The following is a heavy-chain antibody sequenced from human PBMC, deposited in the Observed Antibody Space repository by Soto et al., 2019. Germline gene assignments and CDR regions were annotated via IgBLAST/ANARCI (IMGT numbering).Heavy chain of an antibody. CDR1: GGSISTYY. V-gene: IGHV4-59*01. D-gene: IGHD6-25*01. Sequence: HVQLQESGPGLVKPSETLSLTCTVSGGSISTYYWSWIRQPPGKGLEWIGYIYYDGSTSYNPSLRSRVTISVDPSKNQFSLIRSSVTSADTAVYYCARDQLSSGLYVWFDPWGQGTLVTVSS. CDR3: ARDQLSSGLYVWFDP. J-gene: IGHJ5*02. CDR2: IYYDGST.